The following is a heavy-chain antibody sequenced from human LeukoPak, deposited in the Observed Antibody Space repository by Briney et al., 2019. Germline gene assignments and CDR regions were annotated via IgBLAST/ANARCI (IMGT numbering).Heavy chain of an antibody. Sequence: ASVKVSCKASGYTFTSYDINWVRQATGQGLEWMGWMNPNSGNTGYAQKFQGRVTMTRNTSISTAYMELSSLRSEDTAVSYCARVRIAAAGTKGWFDPWGQGTLVTVSS. CDR3: ARVRIAAAGTKGWFDP. CDR2: MNPNSGNT. CDR1: GYTFTSYD. V-gene: IGHV1-8*01. J-gene: IGHJ5*02. D-gene: IGHD6-13*01.